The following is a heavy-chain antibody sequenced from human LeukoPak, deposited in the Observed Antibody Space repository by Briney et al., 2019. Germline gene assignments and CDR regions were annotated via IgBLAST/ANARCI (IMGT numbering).Heavy chain of an antibody. CDR3: ARNRGYTYDYDSFDP. D-gene: IGHD5-18*01. V-gene: IGHV3-30*19. CDR1: GFTFSSYG. J-gene: IGHJ5*02. Sequence: PGGSLTLSCAASGFTFSSYGMYWVRQAPGKGLEGVAFITYDGSEMYYADSVKGRFTISRDNSRDTLYLQVNSLRGDDTAIYYCARNRGYTYDYDSFDPWGQGTLVTVSS. CDR2: ITYDGSEM.